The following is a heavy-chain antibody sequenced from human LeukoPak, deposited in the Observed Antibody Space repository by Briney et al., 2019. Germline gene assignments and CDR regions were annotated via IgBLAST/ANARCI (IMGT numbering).Heavy chain of an antibody. V-gene: IGHV1-69*01. CDR2: IIPIFGTA. CDR3: ASLWFGELRVPDY. D-gene: IGHD3-10*01. J-gene: IGHJ4*02. Sequence: GASVKVSCKASGGTFSSYAISWVRQAPGQGLEWMGGIIPIFGTANYAQKFQGRVTITADESTSTAYMELSSLRSEDTAVYYCASLWFGELRVPDYWGQGTLVTVSS. CDR1: GGTFSSYA.